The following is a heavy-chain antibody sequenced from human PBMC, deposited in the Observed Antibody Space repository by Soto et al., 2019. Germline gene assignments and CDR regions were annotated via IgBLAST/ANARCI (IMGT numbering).Heavy chain of an antibody. Sequence: PGGSLRLSCAASGFTFSSYSMNWVRQAPGKGLEWVSYISSSSSTIYYADSVKGRFTISRDNAKNSLYLQMNSLRAEDTAVYYCARDLRRPDKILTGYCDYWGQGTLVTVSS. D-gene: IGHD3-9*01. V-gene: IGHV3-48*01. CDR1: GFTFSSYS. CDR3: ARDLRRPDKILTGYCDY. J-gene: IGHJ4*02. CDR2: ISSSSSTI.